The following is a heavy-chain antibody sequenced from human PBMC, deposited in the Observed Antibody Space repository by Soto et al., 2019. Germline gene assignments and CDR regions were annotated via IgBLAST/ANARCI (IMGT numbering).Heavy chain of an antibody. CDR2: IYYSGST. Sequence: PSETLSLTCTVSGGSVSSDSYYWSWIRQPPGKGLEWIGYIYYSGSTKYNPSLKSRVTISVDTSKNQFSLKLTSVTAADTAVYYCLRVTKRSYHWFHSWGQGSLVTVSS. CDR1: GGSVSSDSYY. V-gene: IGHV4-61*01. CDR3: LRVTKRSYHWFHS. J-gene: IGHJ5*01. D-gene: IGHD6-6*01.